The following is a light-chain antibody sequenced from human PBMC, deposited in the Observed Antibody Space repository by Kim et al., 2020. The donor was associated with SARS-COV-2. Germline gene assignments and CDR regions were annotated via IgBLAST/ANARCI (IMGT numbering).Light chain of an antibody. J-gene: IGLJ3*02. V-gene: IGLV4-69*01. Sequence: SVKLTCTPSSGHSSYAIAWHQQQPEKGPRYLMKLNSDGSHSKGDGIPDRFSGSSSGAERYLTISILQSEDEADYYCQTWGTGIWVFGGGTQLTVL. CDR2: LNSDGSH. CDR3: QTWGTGIWV. CDR1: SGHSSYA.